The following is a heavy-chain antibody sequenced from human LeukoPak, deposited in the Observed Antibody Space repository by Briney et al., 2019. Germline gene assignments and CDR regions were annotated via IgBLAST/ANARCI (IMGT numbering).Heavy chain of an antibody. CDR1: GFTVSSNY. D-gene: IGHD2/OR15-2a*01. CDR2: IYSGGSA. Sequence: PGGSLRLSCAASGFTVSSNYMSSVRQAPGKGLEWVSVIYSGGSAYYADSLKGRFTITKDNSKKTLYIQMNSLTAEDTAVYYRAKLPTWKYWGQGTLVTVSS. CDR3: AKLPTWKY. J-gene: IGHJ4*02. V-gene: IGHV3-53*01.